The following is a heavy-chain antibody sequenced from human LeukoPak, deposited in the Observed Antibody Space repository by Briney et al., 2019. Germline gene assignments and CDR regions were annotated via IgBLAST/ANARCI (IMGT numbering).Heavy chain of an antibody. D-gene: IGHD2-2*01. V-gene: IGHV4-4*07. J-gene: IGHJ3*02. CDR1: GGSISDYY. CDR3: ARDGGVVVAAAPAAFDI. CDR2: IYTSGST. Sequence: SETLSLTCTVSGGSISDYYWSWIRQPVGKGLEWMGRIYTSGSTNYNPSLKGRVTMSGDTSKNQFSPKLSSVTAADTAVYYCARDGGVVVAAAPAAFDIWGQGTMVTVSS.